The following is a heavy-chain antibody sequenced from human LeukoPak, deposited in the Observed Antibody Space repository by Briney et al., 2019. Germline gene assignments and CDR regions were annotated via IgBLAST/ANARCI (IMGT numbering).Heavy chain of an antibody. J-gene: IGHJ6*04. D-gene: IGHD3-9*01. V-gene: IGHV4-34*01. CDR1: GGSFSVYY. Sequence: SETLCLTCAVYGGSFSVYYCSWIRQPPGKWLEWIGEINHSGSTNYNPSPKSRVTISVDTSKNRFSLKLNSVTAANTAVYYCARHYILTGYYPRLGLDVWGKGTTVTISS. CDR2: INHSGST. CDR3: ARHYILTGYYPRLGLDV.